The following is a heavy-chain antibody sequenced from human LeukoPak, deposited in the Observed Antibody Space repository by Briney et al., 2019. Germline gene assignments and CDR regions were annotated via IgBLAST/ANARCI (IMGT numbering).Heavy chain of an antibody. V-gene: IGHV4-59*01. CDR1: GGSISSYY. D-gene: IGHD4-17*01. CDR2: IYYSRST. CDR3: ARTQPLWDYGDYRENSHDAFDI. Sequence: SETLSLTCNVSGGSISSYYWNWIRQPPGKGLEWIGYIYYSRSTNYNPSLKSRVTISVDTSKNQFSLKLSSVTAEDTAVYYCARTQPLWDYGDYRENSHDAFDIWGQRTMVTVSS. J-gene: IGHJ3*02.